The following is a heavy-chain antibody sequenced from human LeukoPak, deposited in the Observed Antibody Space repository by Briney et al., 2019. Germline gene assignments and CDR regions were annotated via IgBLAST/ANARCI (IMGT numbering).Heavy chain of an antibody. Sequence: GGSLRLSCAASGFTFSNYAMSWVRQAPGKGLEWVSYISSSSSTIYYADSVKGRFTISRDNAKNSLYLQMNSLRAEDTAVYYCARDRSPGNFDYWGQGTLVTVSS. CDR3: ARDRSPGNFDY. V-gene: IGHV3-48*04. CDR1: GFTFSNYA. D-gene: IGHD3-10*01. J-gene: IGHJ4*02. CDR2: ISSSSSTI.